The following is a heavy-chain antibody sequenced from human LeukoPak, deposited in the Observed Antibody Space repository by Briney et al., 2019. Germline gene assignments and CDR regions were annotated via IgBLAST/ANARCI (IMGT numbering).Heavy chain of an antibody. D-gene: IGHD2-8*01. V-gene: IGHV4-59*08. J-gene: IGHJ5*01. CDR1: GGSISSYY. CDR2: IHYSGNS. Sequence: PSETLSLTCTVSGGSISSYYWSWIRQPPGKRLEWIGNIHYSGNSNYNPSLQSRVTMSIDTSRNQLFLKLTSVTAADTAVYYCALAPNSNWFDFWGQGTLVTVSS. CDR3: ALAPNSNWFDF.